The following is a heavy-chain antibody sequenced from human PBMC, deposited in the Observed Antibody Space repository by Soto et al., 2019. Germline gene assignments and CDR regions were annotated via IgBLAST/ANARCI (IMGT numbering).Heavy chain of an antibody. CDR2: ISGSGGST. CDR1: GFTFSSYA. CDR3: AKAVNYDFWSGYYYFDY. Sequence: GGSLRLSCAASGFTFSSYAMSWVRQAPGKGLEWVSAISGSGGSTYYADSVKGRFTISRDNSKNTLYLQMNSLRAEDTAVYYCAKAVNYDFWSGYYYFDYWGQGTLVTVSS. J-gene: IGHJ4*02. D-gene: IGHD3-3*01. V-gene: IGHV3-23*01.